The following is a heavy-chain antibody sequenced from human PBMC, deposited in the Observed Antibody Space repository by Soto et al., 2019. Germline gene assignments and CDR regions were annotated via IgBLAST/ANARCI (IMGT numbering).Heavy chain of an antibody. V-gene: IGHV3-30*03. CDR1: GFAFSDYA. CDR3: ATGGRQWLVTSDFNY. D-gene: IGHD6-19*01. J-gene: IGHJ4*02. CDR2: VSHDGRNT. Sequence: VQLVESGGGVVQPGRSLRLSCAASGFAFSDYAMHSVRQAPGKGLEWVAVVSHDGRNTHYADSVKGRFTISRDSSKNTVSLEMTSLRAEDTAVYYCATGGRQWLVTSDFNYWGQGALVTVSS.